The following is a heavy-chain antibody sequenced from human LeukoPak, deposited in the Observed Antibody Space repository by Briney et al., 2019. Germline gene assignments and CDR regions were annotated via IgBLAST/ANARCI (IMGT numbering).Heavy chain of an antibody. J-gene: IGHJ4*02. CDR3: AKDAARGAAAGTRGDY. V-gene: IGHV3-23*01. Sequence: GGSLRLSCEASGFTFTKYAMSWVRQAPGRGLEWVSVISDSGDSTYYADSVKGRFTISRDNSKTTLYLQMGSLRAEDTAIYYCAKDAARGAAAGTRGDYWGQGTLVTVSS. CDR1: GFTFTKYA. D-gene: IGHD6-13*01. CDR2: ISDSGDST.